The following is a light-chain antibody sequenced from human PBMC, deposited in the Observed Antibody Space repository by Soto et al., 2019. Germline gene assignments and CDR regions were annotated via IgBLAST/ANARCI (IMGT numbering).Light chain of an antibody. CDR1: NSDVGKFDY. CDR3: ASYTDTTTQV. J-gene: IGLJ3*02. Sequence: QSALTQPASVSASPGQSITISCTGNNSDVGKFDYVSWYQHHPGKAPKLVISAVTRRSSGVSDRFSGSKSGNTATLTISGLQAEDEADYYCASYTDTTTQVFGGGTKLTVL. CDR2: AVT. V-gene: IGLV2-14*01.